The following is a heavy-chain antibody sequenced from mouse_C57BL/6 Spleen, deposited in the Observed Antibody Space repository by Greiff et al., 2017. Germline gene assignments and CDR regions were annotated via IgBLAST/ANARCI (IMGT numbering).Heavy chain of an antibody. J-gene: IGHJ3*01. CDR1: GYSFTSYY. Sequence: QVQLKESGPELVKPGASVKISCKASGYSFTSYYIHWVKQRPGQGLEWIGWIYPGSGNTKYNEKFKGKATLTADTSSSTAYMQLSSLTSEDSAVYYCASEELTGAWFAYWGQGTLVTVSA. D-gene: IGHD4-1*01. V-gene: IGHV1-66*01. CDR3: ASEELTGAWFAY. CDR2: IYPGSGNT.